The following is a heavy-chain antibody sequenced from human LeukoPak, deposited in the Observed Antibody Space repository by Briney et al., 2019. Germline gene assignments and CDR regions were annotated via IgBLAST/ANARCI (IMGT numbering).Heavy chain of an antibody. V-gene: IGHV3-30*04. D-gene: IGHD2-15*01. CDR3: ARGRYCSGGSCYSWYNYYYMDV. CDR1: GFTFSSHG. Sequence: GGSLRLSCAASGFTFSSHGMRWVRQAPGKGLEWVAVISYDGGNKYYADSVKGRLTISRDNSRNTLYLQMNSLRADDTAVYYCARGRYCSGGSCYSWYNYYYMDVWGKGTTVIVSS. CDR2: ISYDGGNK. J-gene: IGHJ6*03.